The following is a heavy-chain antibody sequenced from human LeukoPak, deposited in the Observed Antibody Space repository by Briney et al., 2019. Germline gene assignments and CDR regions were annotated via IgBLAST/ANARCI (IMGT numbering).Heavy chain of an antibody. CDR3: MTAAGYNFGQY. Sequence: GGSLRLSCAASGLTVNNNYMNWVRQAPGKGLEWVSALYIGGNTYYADSVRGRFTISRDDSKNTLYLQMNSLRAEDTAIYYCMTAAGYNFGQYWGQGTLVTVSS. D-gene: IGHD5-18*01. J-gene: IGHJ4*02. CDR2: LYIGGNT. CDR1: GLTVNNNY. V-gene: IGHV3-53*01.